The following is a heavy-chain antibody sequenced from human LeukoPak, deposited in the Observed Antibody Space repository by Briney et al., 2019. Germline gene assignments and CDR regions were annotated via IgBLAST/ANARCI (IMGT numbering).Heavy chain of an antibody. CDR1: GFTFSSYS. CDR3: ASDILTGLGHGY. J-gene: IGHJ4*02. D-gene: IGHD3-9*01. CDR2: INHSGST. Sequence: GSLRLSCAASGFTFSSYSMNWVRQPPGKGLEWIGEINHSGSTNYNPSLKSRVTISVDTSKNQFSLKLSSVTAADTAVYYCASDILTGLGHGYWGQGTLVTVSS. V-gene: IGHV4-34*01.